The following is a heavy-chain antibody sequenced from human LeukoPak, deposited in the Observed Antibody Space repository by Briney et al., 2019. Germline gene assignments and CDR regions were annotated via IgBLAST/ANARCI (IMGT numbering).Heavy chain of an antibody. CDR3: ARAGSSSGWYGLWFDP. Sequence: SETLSLTCSVSGGSLSSYYWSWIRQPPGKGLEWIGYIFYSGSTSYNPSLKSRVTISVDASRNQFSLTLTFVTAADTAVYYCARAGSSSGWYGLWFDPWGQGTLVTVSS. V-gene: IGHV4-59*08. CDR2: IFYSGST. J-gene: IGHJ5*02. CDR1: GGSLSSYY. D-gene: IGHD6-19*01.